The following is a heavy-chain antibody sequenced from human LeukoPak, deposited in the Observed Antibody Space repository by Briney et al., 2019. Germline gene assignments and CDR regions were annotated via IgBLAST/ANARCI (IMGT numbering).Heavy chain of an antibody. D-gene: IGHD3-10*01. J-gene: IGHJ4*02. CDR3: ATCRGVGFDY. CDR2: INPSGGST. V-gene: IGHV1-46*01. Sequence: ASVKVSCKASGYTFTSYYMHWVRQALGQGLEWMGIINPSGGSTSYAQKFQRRVTMTRDTSTSTVYMELSSLRSEDTAVYYWATCRGVGFDYWGQGTLVTVSS. CDR1: GYTFTSYY.